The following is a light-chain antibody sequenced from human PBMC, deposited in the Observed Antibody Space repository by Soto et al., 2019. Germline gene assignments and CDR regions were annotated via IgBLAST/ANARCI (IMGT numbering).Light chain of an antibody. CDR3: QQFRNWPWT. Sequence: DIVMTQSPGTLSVSPGDRVTLSRRASQSISINLAWYQHKPGQAPRLLIHAGSTRATGIPDRISASESWTEFTRTISSLQYEDFSVYDGQQFRNWPWTFGQGTKVDNK. CDR2: AGS. CDR1: QSISIN. V-gene: IGKV3D-15*01. J-gene: IGKJ1*01.